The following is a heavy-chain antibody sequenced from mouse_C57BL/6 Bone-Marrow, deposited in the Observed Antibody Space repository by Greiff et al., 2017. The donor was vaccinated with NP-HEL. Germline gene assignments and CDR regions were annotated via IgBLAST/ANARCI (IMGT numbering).Heavy chain of an antibody. CDR2: INPSTGGT. CDR3: ARDYYGSSYWYFDV. V-gene: IGHV1-42*01. CDR1: GYSFTGYY. Sequence: VQLQQSGPELVKPGASVKISCKASGYSFTGYYMNWVKQSPEKSLEWIGEINPSTGGTTYNQKFKAKATLTVDKSSSTAYMQLSSLTSEDSAVYYCARDYYGSSYWYFDVWGTGTTVTVSS. D-gene: IGHD1-1*01. J-gene: IGHJ1*03.